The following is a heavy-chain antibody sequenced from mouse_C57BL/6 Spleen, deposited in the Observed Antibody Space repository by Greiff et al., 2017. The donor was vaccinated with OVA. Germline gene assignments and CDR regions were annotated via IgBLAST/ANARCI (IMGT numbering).Heavy chain of an antibody. J-gene: IGHJ3*01. D-gene: IGHD1-1*01. CDR2: IYPGSGST. Sequence: QVQLQQPGAELVKPGASVKMSCKASGYTFTSYWITWVKQRPGQGLEWIGDIYPGSGSTNYNEKFKSKATLTVDTSSSTAYMQLSSLTSEDSAVYYCARRDYLITTVVAKDWFAYWGQGTLVTVSA. CDR3: ARRDYLITTVVAKDWFAY. CDR1: GYTFTSYW. V-gene: IGHV1-55*01.